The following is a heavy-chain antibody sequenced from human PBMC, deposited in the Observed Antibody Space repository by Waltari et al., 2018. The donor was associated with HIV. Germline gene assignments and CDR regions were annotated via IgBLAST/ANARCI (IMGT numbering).Heavy chain of an antibody. CDR1: GYIFNNYD. CDR2: KNPNSRNT. J-gene: IGHJ5*02. Sequence: QVQLVQSGAEVKQPGASVKVSCKASGYIFNNYDINWVLQATGQGVEWMGWKNPNSRNTGYAQKFQGRVTMTRDTAITTAYMELSSLKSEDTAVYYCARAVNAVGAPHWFAPWGQGTLVTVSS. CDR3: ARAVNAVGAPHWFAP. V-gene: IGHV1-8*01. D-gene: IGHD1-26*01.